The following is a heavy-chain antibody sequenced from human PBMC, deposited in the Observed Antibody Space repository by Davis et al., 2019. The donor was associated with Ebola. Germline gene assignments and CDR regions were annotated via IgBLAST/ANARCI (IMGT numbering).Heavy chain of an antibody. J-gene: IGHJ6*02. CDR3: AKGAEYCGGDCHSPYFYGMDV. V-gene: IGHV3-53*01. CDR2: IYSGGST. D-gene: IGHD2-21*02. CDR1: GFIVGGKY. Sequence: PGGSLRLSCGGPGFIVGGKYMSWVRQAPGKGLEWVSVIYSGGSTYYADSVKGRFTISRDNSKHTLYVQMNSLRVEDTAVYYCAKGAEYCGGDCHSPYFYGMDVWGQGTTVTVSS.